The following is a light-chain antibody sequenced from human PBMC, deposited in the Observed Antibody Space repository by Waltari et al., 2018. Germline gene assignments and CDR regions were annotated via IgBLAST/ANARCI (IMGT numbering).Light chain of an antibody. CDR1: QTVNNNY. CDR3: QQYFGSPPIT. Sequence: ENVLTQSPATLSLSPGERATLSCRASQTVNNNYLAWYQQKPGQAPRLLIYIASSRAAGIPDRFTGSGSGTDFTLTISRLEPEDFAVYYCQQYFGSPPITFGRGTRLEIK. CDR2: IAS. V-gene: IGKV3-20*01. J-gene: IGKJ5*01.